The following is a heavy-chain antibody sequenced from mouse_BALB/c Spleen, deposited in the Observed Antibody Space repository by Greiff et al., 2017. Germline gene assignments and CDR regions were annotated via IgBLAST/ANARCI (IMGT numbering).Heavy chain of an antibody. CDR3: ASYYRYEGGYAMDY. D-gene: IGHD2-14*01. V-gene: IGHV1-9*01. J-gene: IGHJ4*01. CDR1: GYTFSSYW. CDR2: ILPGSGST. Sequence: QVQLQQSGAELMKPGASVKISCKATGYTFSSYWIEWVKQRPGHGLEWIGEILPGSGSTNYNEKFKGKATFTADTSSNTAYMQLSSLTSEDSAVYYCASYYRYEGGYAMDYWGQGTSVTVSS.